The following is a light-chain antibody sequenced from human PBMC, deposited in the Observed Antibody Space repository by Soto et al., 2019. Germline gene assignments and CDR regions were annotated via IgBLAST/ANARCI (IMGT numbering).Light chain of an antibody. J-gene: IGLJ1*01. CDR1: SSNIGSNT. Sequence: QSVLTQPPSASGTPGQRVTISCSGSSSNIGSNTVNLYEQLPGTAPKLHIFSNNQRPSGVPDRFSGSKSGTSASLAISVLQSEDDADYYCAAWDDRLNGLYVFGTGTKVTVL. CDR3: AAWDDRLNGLYV. V-gene: IGLV1-44*01. CDR2: SNN.